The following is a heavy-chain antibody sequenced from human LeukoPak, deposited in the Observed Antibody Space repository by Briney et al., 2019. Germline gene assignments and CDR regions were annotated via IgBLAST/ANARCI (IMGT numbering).Heavy chain of an antibody. D-gene: IGHD3-22*01. V-gene: IGHV3-23*01. Sequence: GGSLRLSCAASGFTFSSYWMSWVRQAPGKGLEWVSAISGSGGSTYYADSVKGRFTISRDNSKNTLYLQMNSLRAEDTAVYYCAKVGSSGYIFDYWGQGTLVTLSS. CDR1: GFTFSSYW. CDR2: ISGSGGST. J-gene: IGHJ4*02. CDR3: AKVGSSGYIFDY.